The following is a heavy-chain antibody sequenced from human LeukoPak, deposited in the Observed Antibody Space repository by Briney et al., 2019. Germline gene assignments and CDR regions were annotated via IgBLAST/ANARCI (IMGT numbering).Heavy chain of an antibody. Sequence: GASVKVSCKASGYTFTSYYMHWVRQAPGQGLEWMGWISAYNGNTNYAQKLQGRVTMTTDTSTSTAYMELRSLRSDDTAVYYCARDDIAVAGTGFDYWGQGTLVTVSS. V-gene: IGHV1-18*04. J-gene: IGHJ4*02. CDR1: GYTFTSYY. D-gene: IGHD6-19*01. CDR2: ISAYNGNT. CDR3: ARDDIAVAGTGFDY.